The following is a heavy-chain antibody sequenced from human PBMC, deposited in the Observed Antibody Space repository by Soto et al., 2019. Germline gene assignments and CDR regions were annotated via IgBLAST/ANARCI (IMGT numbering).Heavy chain of an antibody. D-gene: IGHD3-22*01. CDR2: IIPLFGTA. V-gene: IGHV1-69*13. CDR1: GGTFNNYA. CDR3: ARGVHYDSSGYYYFY. Sequence: ASVKVSCKASGGTFNNYAISWVRQAPGQGLEWMGGIIPLFGTANYAQKFQGRVTITADESTSTAYMELRSLRSEDTAVYYCARGVHYDSSGYYYFYWGQGTLVTVSS. J-gene: IGHJ4*02.